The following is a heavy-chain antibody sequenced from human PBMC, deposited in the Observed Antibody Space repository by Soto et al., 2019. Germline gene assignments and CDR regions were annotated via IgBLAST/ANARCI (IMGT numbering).Heavy chain of an antibody. CDR2: INHSGST. Sequence: SETLSLTCAVYGGSFSGYYWSWIRQPPGKGLEWIGEINHSGSTNYNPSLKSRVTISVDTSKNQFSLKLSSVTAADTAVYYCASTPRLHTGYYYYYMDVWGKGTTVTVSS. J-gene: IGHJ6*03. CDR1: GGSFSGYY. V-gene: IGHV4-34*01. D-gene: IGHD3-10*01. CDR3: ASTPRLHTGYYYYYMDV.